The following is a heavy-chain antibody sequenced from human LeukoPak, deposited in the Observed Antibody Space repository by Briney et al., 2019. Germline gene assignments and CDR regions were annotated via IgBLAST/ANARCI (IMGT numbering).Heavy chain of an antibody. J-gene: IGHJ4*02. CDR3: AARGVVTAADDFDY. CDR1: GFRFTKYW. CDR2: IYPGDSDT. D-gene: IGHD3-16*02. V-gene: IGHV5-51*01. Sequence: GESLKIPFKGSGFRFTKYWNGWVRPVPGKGLEWMGIIYPGDSDTRYSPSFQGQVTFSAEKSIRTAYRQWRSLKASDTAMYFCAARGVVTAADDFDYWGQGALVTVSS.